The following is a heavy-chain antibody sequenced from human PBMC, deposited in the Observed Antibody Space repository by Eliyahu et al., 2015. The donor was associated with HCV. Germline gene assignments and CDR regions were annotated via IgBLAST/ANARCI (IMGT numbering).Heavy chain of an antibody. J-gene: IGHJ6*02. CDR3: ARSPAQRYYSYGMDV. Sequence: QITLKESGPTLVQPTQTITLTCTLSGCSLTTXGXGXGWIRXPPGXAPEXLALIYWNDDKLYNPFLKSRLTIVKDTSKNQVVLTMTNMGPVDTATYYCARSPAQRYYSYGMDVWGQGTTVSVSS. V-gene: IGHV2-5*01. CDR1: GCSLTTXGXG. D-gene: IGHD1-1*01. CDR2: IYWNDDK.